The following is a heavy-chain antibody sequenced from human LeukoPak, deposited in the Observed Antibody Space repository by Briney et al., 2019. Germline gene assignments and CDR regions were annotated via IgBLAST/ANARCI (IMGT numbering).Heavy chain of an antibody. V-gene: IGHV3-48*03. CDR1: GFTFSSYE. J-gene: IGHJ4*02. CDR2: ISSSGSTI. D-gene: IGHD4-23*01. Sequence: GGSLRLSCAASGFTFSSYEMNWVRQAPGKGLEWVSYISSSGSTIYYADSVKGRFTISRDNAKNSLYLQVNSLRAEDTAVYYCARDRLTTVARFDYWGQGTLVTASS. CDR3: ARDRLTTVARFDY.